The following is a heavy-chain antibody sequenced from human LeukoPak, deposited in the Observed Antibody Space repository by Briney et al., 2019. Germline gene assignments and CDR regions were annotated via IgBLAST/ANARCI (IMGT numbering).Heavy chain of an antibody. CDR2: IYHSGGT. CDR3: ARNFRRYFDY. V-gene: IGHV4-34*01. Sequence: KPSETLSLTCTVSGGSISSYYWSWIRQPPGEGLEWIGEIYHSGGTNYNPSLKSRVTISVDTSKNQFSLKVSSVTAADTAVYYCARNFRRYFDYWGQGTLVTVSS. CDR1: GGSISSYY. J-gene: IGHJ4*02. D-gene: IGHD3-3*01.